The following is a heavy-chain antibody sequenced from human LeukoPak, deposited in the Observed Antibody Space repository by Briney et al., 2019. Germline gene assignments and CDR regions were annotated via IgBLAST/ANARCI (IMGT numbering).Heavy chain of an antibody. CDR2: IYSGGST. D-gene: IGHD6-13*01. J-gene: IGHJ6*03. CDR1: GFTVSSNY. Sequence: GGSLRLSCAASGFTVSSNYMSWVRQAPGKGLEWVSVIYSGGSTYYADSVKGRFTISRDNAKNSLYLQMTSLRAEDTALYYCARSYSSRSFYYMDVWGKGTTVTVS. CDR3: ARSYSSRSFYYMDV. V-gene: IGHV3-53*01.